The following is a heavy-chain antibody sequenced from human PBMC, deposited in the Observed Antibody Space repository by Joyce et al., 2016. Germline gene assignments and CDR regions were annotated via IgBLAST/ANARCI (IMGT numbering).Heavy chain of an antibody. CDR1: GLTISNYG. CDR2: ISYDGIYK. CDR3: AKILTATYSSGWFLDY. D-gene: IGHD6-25*01. J-gene: IGHJ4*02. V-gene: IGHV3-30*18. Sequence: QVQLVESGGGVVQPGRSLRLSCAASGLTISNYGVHWVCQDPGKGLEWVAGISYDGIYKYYADSVKGRFTISRDNSKNTVFLEMNSLRTEDTAVYYCAKILTATYSSGWFLDYWGQGTLVTVSS.